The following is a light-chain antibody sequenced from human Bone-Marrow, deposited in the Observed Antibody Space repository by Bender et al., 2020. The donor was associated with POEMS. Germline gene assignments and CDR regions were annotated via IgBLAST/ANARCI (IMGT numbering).Light chain of an antibody. CDR2: GNN. V-gene: IGLV1-51*01. J-gene: IGLJ3*02. CDR1: TSNIGYNF. CDR3: GAWDSTLDTWV. Sequence: QSVLTQPPSVSAAPGQNVSISCSGSTSNIGYNFVSWYQQFPGTAPKLLLHGNNKRPSGIPDRFSGSKSGTSATLGITGLQTGDEAHYYCGAWDSTLDTWVFGGGTKLTVL.